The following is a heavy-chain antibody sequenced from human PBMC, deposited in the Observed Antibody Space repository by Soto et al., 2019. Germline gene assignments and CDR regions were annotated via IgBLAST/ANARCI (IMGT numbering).Heavy chain of an antibody. J-gene: IGHJ4*02. CDR3: AREVRGGFTGIFDQ. CDR2: IYTDGTT. Sequence: SETLSLTCTVSGDSISDYFYWSWIRQPAGKGLEWIGRIYTDGTTKYNPSLKSRVTLSLDKSKNQFSLRLSSVTAADTAVYYFAREVRGGFTGIFDQWGRGSRVTVSS. CDR1: GDSISDYFY. D-gene: IGHD2-15*01. V-gene: IGHV4-4*07.